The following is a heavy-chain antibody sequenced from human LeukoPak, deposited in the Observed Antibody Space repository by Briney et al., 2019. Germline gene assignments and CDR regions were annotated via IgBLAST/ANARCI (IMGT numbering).Heavy chain of an antibody. CDR2: IKQDGGER. D-gene: IGHD6-13*01. CDR1: GFTFSNYW. Sequence: GGSLRLSCAASGFTFSNYWMSWVRQAPGKGLEWVANIKQDGGERYYADSVKGRFTISRDNAKSSLYLQINSLRVEDTAVYYCARDGGGSSWFLWGQGTLVTVSS. V-gene: IGHV3-7*03. CDR3: ARDGGGSSWFL. J-gene: IGHJ4*02.